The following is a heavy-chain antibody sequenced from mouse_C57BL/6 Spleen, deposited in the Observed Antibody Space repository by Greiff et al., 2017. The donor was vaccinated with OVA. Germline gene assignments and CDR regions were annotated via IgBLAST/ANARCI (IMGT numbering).Heavy chain of an antibody. CDR1: GFNIKNTY. J-gene: IGHJ3*01. V-gene: IGHV14-3*01. D-gene: IGHD1-1*01. Sequence: EVQLQQSVAELVRPGASVKLSCTASGFNIKNTYMHWVKQRPEQGLEWIGRIDPANGNTKYAPKFQGKATITADTSSNTAYLQLSSLTSEDTAIYYCAPYYYGSSYPCAYWGQGTLVTVSA. CDR3: APYYYGSSYPCAY. CDR2: IDPANGNT.